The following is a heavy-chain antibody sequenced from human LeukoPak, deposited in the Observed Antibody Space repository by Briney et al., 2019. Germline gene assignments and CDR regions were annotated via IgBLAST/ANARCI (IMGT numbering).Heavy chain of an antibody. CDR1: GGSFSSYY. J-gene: IGHJ4*02. CDR2: IYTSGITNYNT. V-gene: IGHV4-4*07. D-gene: IGHD3-10*01. CDR3: ARAIWYGSGTTAFDY. Sequence: SETLSLTCTVSGGSFSSYYWSWIRQPAGKGLEWIGRIYTSGITNYNTNYNPSLSSRVTMSVDTSKNQFSLKLNSVTAADTAVYHCARAIWYGSGTTAFDYWGPGTLVTVPS.